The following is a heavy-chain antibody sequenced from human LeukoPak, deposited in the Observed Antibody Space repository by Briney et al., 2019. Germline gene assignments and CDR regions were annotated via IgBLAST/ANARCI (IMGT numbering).Heavy chain of an antibody. CDR2: IYSGGST. J-gene: IGHJ4*02. D-gene: IGHD6-19*01. CDR3: ARAIAVAGVWSGFYFDY. CDR1: GFIVNNNY. Sequence: GGSLRLSCAASGFIVNNNYMSWVRQAPGKGLEWVSLIYSGGSTYYADSVKGRFTISRDNSKNTLYLQMNSLRAEDTAVYYCARAIAVAGVWSGFYFDYWGQGTLVTVSS. V-gene: IGHV3-53*01.